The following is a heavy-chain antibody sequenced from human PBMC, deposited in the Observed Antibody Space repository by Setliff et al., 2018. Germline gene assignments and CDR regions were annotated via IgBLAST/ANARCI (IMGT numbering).Heavy chain of an antibody. CDR2: IVVGSGNT. J-gene: IGHJ3*02. CDR1: GFTFTSSA. V-gene: IGHV1-58*02. D-gene: IGHD3-10*01. Sequence: GASVKVSFKASGFTFTSSAMQWVRQARGQRLEWIGWIVVGSGNTNYAQKFQERVTMTRNTSITTAYMELTSLRSEDTALYYCTRDPPSRSDDAFDMWGPGTMVTVSS. CDR3: TRDPPSRSDDAFDM.